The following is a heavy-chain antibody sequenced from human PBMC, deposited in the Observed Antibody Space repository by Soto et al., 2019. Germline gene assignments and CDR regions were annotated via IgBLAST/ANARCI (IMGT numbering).Heavy chain of an antibody. CDR1: GASISRGGFH. CDR2: LYSGST. D-gene: IGHD3-10*01. Sequence: QLQLQESGPGLVKPSETLSLTCAVSGASISRGGFHWGWIRQPPGQGLEWIGSLYSGSTYYNPSLKSRVTISADTSNTQSSRTLSSVTAADTAVYYCARRGSGHTFDYWGQGTLVTVSS. V-gene: IGHV4-39*01. CDR3: ARRGSGHTFDY. J-gene: IGHJ4*02.